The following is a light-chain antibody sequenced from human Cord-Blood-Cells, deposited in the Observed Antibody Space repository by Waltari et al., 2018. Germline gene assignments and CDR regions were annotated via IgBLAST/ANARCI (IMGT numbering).Light chain of an antibody. CDR1: SSDVGSYNL. J-gene: IGLJ1*01. CDR2: EGS. CDR3: CSYAGSSTYV. V-gene: IGLV2-23*01. Sequence: QSALTQPASVSGSPGQSITIPCTGTSSDVGSYNLVSWYQQHPGKAPKLMIYEGSKRPAGCSNRFSGAKSGNTASLTISGLQAEDEADYYCCSYAGSSTYVFGTGTKVTVL.